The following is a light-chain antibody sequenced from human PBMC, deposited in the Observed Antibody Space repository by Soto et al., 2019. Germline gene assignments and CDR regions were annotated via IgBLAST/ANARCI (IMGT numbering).Light chain of an antibody. CDR3: MELLQTPPT. Sequence: DIVMTPSPLSLPVTPGEPASISCRSSQSLLHSNGNSYLDWYLQKPGQSPQLLIYLGSHRASGVPDRFSGSGSGTDFTLKISRVEAEDVGVYYCMELLQTPPTFCGGTKVEIK. J-gene: IGKJ4*01. V-gene: IGKV2-28*01. CDR1: QSLLHSNGNSY. CDR2: LGS.